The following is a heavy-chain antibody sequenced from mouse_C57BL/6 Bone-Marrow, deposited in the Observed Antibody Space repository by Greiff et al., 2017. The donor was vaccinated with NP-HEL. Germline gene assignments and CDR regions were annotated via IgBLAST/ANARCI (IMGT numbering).Heavy chain of an antibody. CDR3: AGTYYGSSSYAMDY. D-gene: IGHD1-1*01. J-gene: IGHJ4*01. CDR1: GYTFTDYY. CDR2: INPNNGGT. V-gene: IGHV1-26*01. Sequence: EVKLQQSGPELVKPGASVKISCKASGYTFTDYYMNWVKQSHGKSLEWIGDINPNNGGTSYNQKFKGKATLTVDKSSSTAYMELRSLTSEDSAVYYCAGTYYGSSSYAMDYWGQGTSVTVSS.